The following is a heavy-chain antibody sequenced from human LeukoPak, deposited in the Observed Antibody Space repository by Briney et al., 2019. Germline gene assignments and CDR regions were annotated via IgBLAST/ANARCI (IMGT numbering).Heavy chain of an antibody. Sequence: GGSLRLSCAASGGTFSNGLMNWVCQAPGKGLEWVGRIKSKTDGGTTDYAAPVKGRFTISRDDSKNTLYLQMNRLKTEDSAVYYCSTVTTLRYYYYYYMDVWGKGTTVTASS. V-gene: IGHV3-15*01. CDR3: STVTTLRYYYYYYMDV. D-gene: IGHD4-17*01. J-gene: IGHJ6*03. CDR2: IKSKTDGGTT. CDR1: GGTFSNGL.